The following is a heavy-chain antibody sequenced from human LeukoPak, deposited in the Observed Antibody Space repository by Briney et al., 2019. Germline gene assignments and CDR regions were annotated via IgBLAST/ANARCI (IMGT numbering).Heavy chain of an antibody. CDR2: IYTSGST. Sequence: SQTLPLTCTVSGGSISSGSYYWSWIRQPAGKGLEWIGRIYTSGSTNYNPSLKRRVTISVDTSKNQFSLKLSSVTAADTAVYYCARLREGTYYYGSGSYYKGWFDPWGQGTLVTVSS. D-gene: IGHD3-10*01. CDR1: GGSISSGSYY. J-gene: IGHJ5*02. V-gene: IGHV4-61*02. CDR3: ARLREGTYYYGSGSYYKGWFDP.